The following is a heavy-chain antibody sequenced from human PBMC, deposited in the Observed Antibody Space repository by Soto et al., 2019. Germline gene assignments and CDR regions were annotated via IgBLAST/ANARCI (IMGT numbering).Heavy chain of an antibody. CDR3: ARGSVGSSWYNWFDH. CDR2: IIPIFGTA. V-gene: IGHV1-69*13. CDR1: GGTFSSYA. D-gene: IGHD6-13*01. J-gene: IGHJ5*02. Sequence: SVKVSCKASGGTFSSYAISWARQAPGQGLEWMGGIIPIFGTANYAQKFQGRVTITADESTSTAYMELSSLRSEDTAVYYCARGSVGSSWYNWFDHWGQGTLVTVSS.